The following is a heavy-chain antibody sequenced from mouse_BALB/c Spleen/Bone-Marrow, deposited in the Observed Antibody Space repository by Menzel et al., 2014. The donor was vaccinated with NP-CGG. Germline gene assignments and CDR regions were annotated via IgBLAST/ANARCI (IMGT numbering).Heavy chain of an antibody. Sequence: EVKLMESGGGLVQPGGSRKLSCAASGFTFSTFGMHWVRQAPEKGLEWVAYISSGSTAIFYADTLKGRFTISRDNPENTLFLQMTSLRSEDTAMYYCARGGNWDDFDVWGAGTTVTASS. CDR3: ARGGNWDDFDV. CDR1: GFTFSTFG. J-gene: IGHJ1*01. D-gene: IGHD4-1*01. CDR2: ISSGSTAI. V-gene: IGHV5-17*02.